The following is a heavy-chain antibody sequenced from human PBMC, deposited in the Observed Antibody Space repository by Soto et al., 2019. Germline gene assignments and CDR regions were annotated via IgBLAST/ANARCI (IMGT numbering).Heavy chain of an antibody. Sequence: QVQLQESGTGLVKPSGTLSLTCAVSGGSISTSNWWSWVRQPPGKGLEWIGEVYNSGSTTYNPSFKSRVAMSVDKSKNQFALELNSVPEADTALYYCARSSTRGNCFDYGGQGSLVTVSS. CDR2: VYNSGST. CDR3: ARSSTRGNCFDY. D-gene: IGHD1-1*01. V-gene: IGHV4-4*02. J-gene: IGHJ4*02. CDR1: GGSISTSNW.